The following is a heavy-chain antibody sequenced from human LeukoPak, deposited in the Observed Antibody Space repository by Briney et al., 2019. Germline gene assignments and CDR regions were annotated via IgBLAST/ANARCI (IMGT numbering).Heavy chain of an antibody. V-gene: IGHV3-48*01. J-gene: IGHJ4*02. CDR2: ISYDSAIK. CDR3: AIYDSSGYYLDY. CDR1: GFTLSTDS. Sequence: GGSLRLSCAASGFTLSTDSMNWVRQAPGKGLEWISYISYDSAIKYYADSVRGRFTISRDNSKNTLYLQMNSLRAEDTAVYYCAIYDSSGYYLDYWGQGTLVTVSS. D-gene: IGHD3-22*01.